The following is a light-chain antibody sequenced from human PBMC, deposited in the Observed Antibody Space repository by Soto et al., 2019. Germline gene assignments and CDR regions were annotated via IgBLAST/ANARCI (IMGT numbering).Light chain of an antibody. CDR2: GAS. CDR3: QHYDNWPFT. Sequence: EIVMTQSPATLSVSPGERATLSCRASQNILSNLAWYQQKPGQAPRLLIYGASTRATGIPARFSGSGSGTEFTLTISSLQSEDFAIYYCQHYDNWPFTFGQGTKVDIK. J-gene: IGKJ2*01. CDR1: QNILSN. V-gene: IGKV3-15*01.